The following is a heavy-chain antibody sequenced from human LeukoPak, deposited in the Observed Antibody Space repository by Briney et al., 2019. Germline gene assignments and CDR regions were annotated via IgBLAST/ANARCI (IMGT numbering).Heavy chain of an antibody. D-gene: IGHD3-10*01. CDR2: RSSDGTQ. Sequence: GGSLRLSCAASGFTFSNSYMSWVRQAPGKGLEWVSSRSSDGTQYYTDSLKGRFTISRDNSKNTVYLQMSSLRLEDTAVYYCASRTWVGAGYYDFDIWGQGQMVTVSS. CDR1: GFTFSNSY. CDR3: ASRTWVGAGYYDFDI. J-gene: IGHJ3*02. V-gene: IGHV3-23*01.